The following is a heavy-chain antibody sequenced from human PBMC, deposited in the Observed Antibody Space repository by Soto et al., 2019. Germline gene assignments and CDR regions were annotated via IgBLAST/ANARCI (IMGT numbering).Heavy chain of an antibody. V-gene: IGHV3-66*01. Sequence: GGSLRLSCAASGFTVSSNYMSWVRQAPGKGLEWVSVIYSGGSTYYADSVKGRFTISRDNSKNTLYLQMNSLRAEDTAVYYCAREGCSSTSCSDYYFDYWGQGTLVTVSS. CDR2: IYSGGST. J-gene: IGHJ4*02. D-gene: IGHD2-2*01. CDR3: AREGCSSTSCSDYYFDY. CDR1: GFTVSSNY.